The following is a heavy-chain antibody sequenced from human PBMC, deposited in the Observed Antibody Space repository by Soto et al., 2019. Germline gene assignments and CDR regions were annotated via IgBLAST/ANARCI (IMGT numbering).Heavy chain of an antibody. CDR2: IRTKGNNYAT. J-gene: IGHJ5*01. CDR1: GFTFSGSD. CDR3: TRFPDS. V-gene: IGHV3-73*02. Sequence: EVQLVESGGGLVQPGGSLKLSCAASGFTFSGSDMFWVRQASGKGPEYIGRIRTKGNNYATIYAASVKGRFTISRDDSKNTAYLQMNSLKTEDTAMYYCTRFPDSWGRGTLVTVSS.